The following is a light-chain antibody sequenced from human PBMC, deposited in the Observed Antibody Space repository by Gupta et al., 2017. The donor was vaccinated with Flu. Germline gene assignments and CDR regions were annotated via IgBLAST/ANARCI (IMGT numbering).Light chain of an antibody. V-gene: IGLV1-51*02. CDR3: GTWDTLSGGVV. Sequence: QSVLTQPPSVSAAPGQKVTISCSGTTSNIGNHYVCWYQQLSGAAPKLLIYENSERPSGIPDRFSGSKSGTSATLDITGLQTGDEADYYCGTWDTLSGGVVFGGGTKLTVL. CDR2: ENS. J-gene: IGLJ2*01. CDR1: TSNIGNHY.